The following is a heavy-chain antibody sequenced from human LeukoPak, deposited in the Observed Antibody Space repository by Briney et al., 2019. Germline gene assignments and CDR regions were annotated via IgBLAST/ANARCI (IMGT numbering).Heavy chain of an antibody. D-gene: IGHD3-3*01. CDR3: AREGSDFWSGYPKGYFDY. CDR2: IGSSLSTR. J-gene: IGHJ4*02. CDR1: GFTFSSYN. V-gene: IGHV3-48*01. Sequence: GGSLRLSCAVSGFTFSSYNMNWVRRAPGKGLEWVSYIGSSLSTRYYADSVKGRFTISRANGKHSLYLQMNSLRAEDTAVYYCAREGSDFWSGYPKGYFDYWGRGTLVTVSS.